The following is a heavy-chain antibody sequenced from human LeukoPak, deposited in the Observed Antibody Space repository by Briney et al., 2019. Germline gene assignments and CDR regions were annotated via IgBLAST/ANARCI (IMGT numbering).Heavy chain of an antibody. CDR2: IYTSGSN. Sequence: SETLSLTCTVSGGSISSYYWSWIRQPAGKGLEWIGRIYTSGSNNYNPSLKSRVTMSVDTSKNQFSLKLSSVTAADTAVYYCARIPLLCSSTSCYTGPHYYYYMDVWGKGTTVTVSS. D-gene: IGHD2-2*02. CDR1: GGSISSYY. V-gene: IGHV4-4*07. J-gene: IGHJ6*03. CDR3: ARIPLLCSSTSCYTGPHYYYYMDV.